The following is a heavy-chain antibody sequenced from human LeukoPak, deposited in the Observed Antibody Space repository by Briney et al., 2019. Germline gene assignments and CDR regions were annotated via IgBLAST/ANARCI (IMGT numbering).Heavy chain of an antibody. CDR2: IYSGGST. CDR3: AKDHQAPYNWFDP. V-gene: IGHV3-53*01. CDR1: GFTVSSNY. J-gene: IGHJ5*02. Sequence: GGSLRLSCAASGFTVSSNYMSWVRQAPGKGLEWVSVIYSGGSTYYAYSVKGRFTISRDNSKNTLYLQMNSLRAEDTAVYYCAKDHQAPYNWFDPWGQGTLVTVSS.